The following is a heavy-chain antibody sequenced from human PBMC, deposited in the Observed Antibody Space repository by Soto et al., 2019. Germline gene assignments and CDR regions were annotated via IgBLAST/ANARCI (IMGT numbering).Heavy chain of an antibody. D-gene: IGHD3-3*01. V-gene: IGHV1-69*01. CDR3: ARAWFKVRIVLRSYFDY. CDR1: VGTFSSYA. J-gene: IGHJ4*02. Sequence: QVQLVQSGAEVKKPGSSVNVSCKASVGTFSSYAISWVRQAPGQGLEWMGGIIPIFGKATYAQKFQGRVTITADESTSTAYMELSSLRSEDTAVYYCARAWFKVRIVLRSYFDYWGQGTLVTVSS. CDR2: IIPIFGKA.